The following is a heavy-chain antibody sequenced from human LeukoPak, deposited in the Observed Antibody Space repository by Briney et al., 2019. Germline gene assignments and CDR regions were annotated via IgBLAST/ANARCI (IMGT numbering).Heavy chain of an antibody. J-gene: IGHJ3*02. Sequence: VASVKVSCKASGYTFSKFGIAWVRQAPGQGLEWMGWISGNNDNPQSAQDLQGRVTVTTDRSTSTAYMELRSLRHDDTAVYYCARGDGGNPWDAFDIWGQGTMVTVSS. CDR3: ARGDGGNPWDAFDI. CDR2: ISGNNDNP. CDR1: GYTFSKFG. V-gene: IGHV1-18*01. D-gene: IGHD4-23*01.